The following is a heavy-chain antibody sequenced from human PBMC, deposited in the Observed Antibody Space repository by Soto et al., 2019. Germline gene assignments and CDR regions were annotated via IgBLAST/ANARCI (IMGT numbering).Heavy chain of an antibody. V-gene: IGHV4-39*07. D-gene: IGHD6-19*01. CDR1: GSSISSSSYY. Sequence: SETLSLTCTVSGSSISSSSYYWGWIRQPPGKGLEWIGSIYYSGSTYYNPSLKSRVTISVDTSKNQFSLKLSSVTAADTAVYYCARGDSSGWHWYFDLWGRGTLVTVSS. J-gene: IGHJ2*01. CDR3: ARGDSSGWHWYFDL. CDR2: IYYSGST.